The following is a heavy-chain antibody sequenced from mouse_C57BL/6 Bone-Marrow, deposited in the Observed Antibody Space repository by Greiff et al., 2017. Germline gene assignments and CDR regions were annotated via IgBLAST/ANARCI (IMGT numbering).Heavy chain of an antibody. Sequence: EVLLVQSGGGLVQPKGSLKLSCAASGFTFNTYAMHWVRQAPGQGLEWVARISRKSSNYATYYAVSVKDRFTISRDDSQNMLYLQMNDLKTEDTAMYYCVREPDWGQGTLVTVSA. J-gene: IGHJ3*01. CDR2: ISRKSSNYAT. CDR1: GFTFNTYA. CDR3: VREPD. V-gene: IGHV10-3*01.